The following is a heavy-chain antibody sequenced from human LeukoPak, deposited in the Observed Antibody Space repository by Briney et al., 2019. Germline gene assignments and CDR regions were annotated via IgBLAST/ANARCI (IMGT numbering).Heavy chain of an antibody. D-gene: IGHD4-11*01. CDR1: GFTFDDYA. V-gene: IGHV3-9*03. J-gene: IGHJ4*02. CDR3: AKDGYSNYVTGVFDY. Sequence: GGSLRLSCAASGFTFDDYAMHWVRQAPGKGLEWVSGISWNSGSIGYADSVKGRFTISRDNAKNSLYLQMNSLRAEDMALYYCAKDGYSNYVTGVFDYWGQGTLVTVSS. CDR2: ISWNSGSI.